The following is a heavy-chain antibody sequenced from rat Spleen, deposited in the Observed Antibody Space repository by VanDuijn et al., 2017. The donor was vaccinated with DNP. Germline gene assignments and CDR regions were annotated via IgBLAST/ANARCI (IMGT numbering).Heavy chain of an antibody. D-gene: IGHD1-6*01. V-gene: IGHV5-31*01. J-gene: IGHJ2*01. CDR2: ITSSGGST. Sequence: EVQLVESGGGLVQPGRSLKLSCVASGFTFNKYWMTWIRQVPGKGLEWVAAITSSGGSTYYPDSVKGRFTISRDNAKSTLYLQINSLRSEDMATYYCATPAHYGYKGDYWGQGVLVTVSS. CDR3: ATPAHYGYKGDY. CDR1: GFTFNKYW.